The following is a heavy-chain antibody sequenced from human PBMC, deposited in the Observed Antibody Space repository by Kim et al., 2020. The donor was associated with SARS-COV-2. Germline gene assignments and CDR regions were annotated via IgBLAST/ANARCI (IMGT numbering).Heavy chain of an antibody. Sequence: SETLSLTCTVSGGSISSSSYYWGWIRQPPGKGLEWIGSIYYSGSTYYNPSLKSRVTISVDTSKNQFSLKLSSVTAADTAVYYCASFGEQQLVVRYFDYWGQGTLVTVSS. J-gene: IGHJ4*02. D-gene: IGHD6-13*01. CDR2: IYYSGST. V-gene: IGHV4-39*01. CDR3: ASFGEQQLVVRYFDY. CDR1: GGSISSSSYY.